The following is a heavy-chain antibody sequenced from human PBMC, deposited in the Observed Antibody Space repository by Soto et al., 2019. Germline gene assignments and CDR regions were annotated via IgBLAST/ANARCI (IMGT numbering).Heavy chain of an antibody. J-gene: IGHJ4*02. V-gene: IGHV4-31*03. CDR3: ANVHTAMATFDY. CDR1: GGSIGSGGCY. D-gene: IGHD5-18*01. CDR2: IYSTGST. Sequence: SETLSLTCSVAGGSIGSGGCYWSRIRQHPGKGLEWIAYIYSTGSTYYTPSLKRRVTISVDTSKTHFSLKLSSVTAADTAFYSCANVHTAMATFDYWVQGTLVTVSS.